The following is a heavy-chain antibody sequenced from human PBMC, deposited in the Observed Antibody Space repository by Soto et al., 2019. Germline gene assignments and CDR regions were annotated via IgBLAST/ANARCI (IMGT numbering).Heavy chain of an antibody. CDR2: IYYSGST. Sequence: SETLSLTCTVSGCSISSYYWSWIRQPPGRGLEWIGYIYYSGSTNYNPSLKSRVTISVDTSKNQFSLKLSSVTAADTAVYYCARQEAGYSSSCYFDYWGQGTLVTVSS. CDR3: ARQEAGYSSSCYFDY. V-gene: IGHV4-59*08. CDR1: GCSISSYY. D-gene: IGHD6-13*01. J-gene: IGHJ4*02.